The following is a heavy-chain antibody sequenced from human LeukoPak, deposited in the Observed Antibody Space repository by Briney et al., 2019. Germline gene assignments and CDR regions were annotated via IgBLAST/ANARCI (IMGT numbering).Heavy chain of an antibody. J-gene: IGHJ4*02. CDR1: GFTFSSYA. CDR3: ASYCSSTSCRSFDY. Sequence: GGSLRLSCAASGFTFSSYAMHWVRQAPGKGLEWVAVISYDGSNKYYADSVKGRFTISRDNSKNTLYLQMNSLRAEDTAVYYCASYCSSTSCRSFDYWGRGTLVTVSS. D-gene: IGHD2-2*01. V-gene: IGHV3-30-3*01. CDR2: ISYDGSNK.